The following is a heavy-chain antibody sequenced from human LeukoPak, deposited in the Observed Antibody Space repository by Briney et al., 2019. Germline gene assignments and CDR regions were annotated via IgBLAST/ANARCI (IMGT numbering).Heavy chain of an antibody. D-gene: IGHD3-3*01. CDR1: GYTFTSYD. J-gene: IGHJ6*02. CDR2: MNPNSGNT. CDR3: ARGIGPEKLRFLEWLHHYYYGMDV. V-gene: IGHV1-8*01. Sequence: GASVKVSCKASGYTFTSYDINWERQATGQGLEWMGWMNPNSGNTGYAQKFQGRVTMTRNTSISTAYMELSSLRSEDTAVYYCARGIGPEKLRFLEWLHHYYYGMDVWGQGTTVTVSS.